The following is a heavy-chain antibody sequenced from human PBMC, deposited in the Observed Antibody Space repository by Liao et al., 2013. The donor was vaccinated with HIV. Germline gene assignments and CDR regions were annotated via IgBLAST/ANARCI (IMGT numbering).Heavy chain of an antibody. J-gene: IGHJ6*03. CDR2: MYYSGST. CDR3: ARPHRDYDSSGYYVHYYYYMDV. Sequence: QVQLQESGPGLVKPSETLSLTCSVSGDSISRHYWNWIRQSPGKGLEWIGYMYYSGSTNYNPSLKSRVTISVDTSKNQFSLKLSSVTAADTAVYYCARPHRDYDSSGYYVHYYYYMDVWGKGTTVTVSS. CDR1: GDSISRHY. V-gene: IGHV4-59*11. D-gene: IGHD3-22*01.